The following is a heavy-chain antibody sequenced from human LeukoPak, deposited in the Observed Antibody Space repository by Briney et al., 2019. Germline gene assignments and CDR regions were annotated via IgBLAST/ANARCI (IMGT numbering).Heavy chain of an antibody. CDR3: ARRPITFGGVIPFDY. J-gene: IGHJ4*02. Sequence: PSETLSLPCTVSGGSISSSSYYWGWIRQPPGKGLEWIGCIYYSGRTYYNPALKSRVTISADTSKTQFSLKLSSVTAADTAVYYCARRPITFGGVIPFDYWGQGTLVTVSS. CDR2: IYYSGRT. CDR1: GGSISSSSYY. V-gene: IGHV4-39*01. D-gene: IGHD3-16*01.